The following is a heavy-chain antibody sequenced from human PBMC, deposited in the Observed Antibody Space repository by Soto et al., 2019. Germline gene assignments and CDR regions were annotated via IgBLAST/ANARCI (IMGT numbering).Heavy chain of an antibody. CDR1: GYTFINYG. D-gene: IGHD3-10*01. V-gene: IGHV1-18*01. CDR3: ARDRGPLRTGYYYGMDV. CDR2: ISAYNGHT. J-gene: IGHJ6*02. Sequence: ASVKVSCKASGYTFINYGIRWVRQAPGQGLEWMGWISAYNGHTNYAQNFQGRVTMTTDTSTSTANMDMRSLRSDDTAVYYCARDRGPLRTGYYYGMDVWGQGTTVTVSS.